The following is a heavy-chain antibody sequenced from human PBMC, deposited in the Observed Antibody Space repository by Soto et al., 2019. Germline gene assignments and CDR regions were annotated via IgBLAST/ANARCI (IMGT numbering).Heavy chain of an antibody. D-gene: IGHD6-6*01. CDR2: IIPSLGIA. Sequence: QVQLVQSGAEVKKPGSSVKVSCKASGGTFSSYTISWVRQAPGQGLEWMGRIIPSLGIANYAQKFQGRVTITADKSTSTAYMELSSLRSEDTAVYYCARIGSFAAPIDLWGRGTLVTVSS. CDR3: ARIGSFAAPIDL. J-gene: IGHJ2*01. V-gene: IGHV1-69*02. CDR1: GGTFSSYT.